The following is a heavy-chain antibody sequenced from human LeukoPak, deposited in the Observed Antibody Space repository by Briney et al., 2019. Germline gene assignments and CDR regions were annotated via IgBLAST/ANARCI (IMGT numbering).Heavy chain of an antibody. D-gene: IGHD5-12*01. Sequence: SETLSLTCTVSGGSISSSSYYWGWIRQPSGKGLEWIGSIYYSGSTYYNPSLKSRVTISVDTSKNQFSLKLSSVTAADTAVYYCARDLNSGYDSLPDYWGQGTLVTVSS. CDR2: IYYSGST. V-gene: IGHV4-39*07. J-gene: IGHJ4*02. CDR3: ARDLNSGYDSLPDY. CDR1: GGSISSSSYY.